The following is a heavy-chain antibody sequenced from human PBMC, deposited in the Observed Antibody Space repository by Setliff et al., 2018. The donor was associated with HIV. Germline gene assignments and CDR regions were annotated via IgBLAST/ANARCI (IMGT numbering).Heavy chain of an antibody. V-gene: IGHV5-51*01. CDR3: ASIELAAMVPVDY. D-gene: IGHD5-18*01. J-gene: IGHJ4*02. CDR2: IYPGDSDA. Sequence: GESLKISCKGSGYSFTSNWIGWVRQMPGKGLEWMGIIYPGDSDARYSPSFQGQVTISADKSISTAYLQWSSLKASDTAMYYCASIELAAMVPVDYWGQGTLVTVSS. CDR1: GYSFTSNW.